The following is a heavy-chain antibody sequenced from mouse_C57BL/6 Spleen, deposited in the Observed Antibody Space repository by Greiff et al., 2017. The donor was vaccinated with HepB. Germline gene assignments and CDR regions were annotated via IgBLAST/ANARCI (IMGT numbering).Heavy chain of an antibody. CDR1: GYTFTSYW. Sequence: QVQLKQPGAELVRPGSSVKLSCKASGYTFTSYWMDWVKQRPGQGLEWIGNIYPSDSETHYNQKFKDKATLTVDKSSSTAYMQLSSLTSEDSAVYYCASPVPSDYWGQGTTLTVSS. CDR3: ASPVPSDY. J-gene: IGHJ2*01. CDR2: IYPSDSET. V-gene: IGHV1-61*01.